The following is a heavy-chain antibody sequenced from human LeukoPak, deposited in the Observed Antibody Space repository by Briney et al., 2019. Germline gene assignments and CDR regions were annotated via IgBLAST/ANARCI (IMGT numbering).Heavy chain of an antibody. Sequence: SETLSLTCSVSGGSISSYYWSWIRQPPGKGLEWIGTMYYSGSTHHNPSLKSRVTISVDTSKNQFSLKLSSVTAADTAVYYCARQRVAVASDAFDIWGQGTMVTVSS. CDR3: ARQRVAVASDAFDI. V-gene: IGHV4-59*08. D-gene: IGHD6-19*01. CDR1: GGSISSYY. J-gene: IGHJ3*02. CDR2: MYYSGST.